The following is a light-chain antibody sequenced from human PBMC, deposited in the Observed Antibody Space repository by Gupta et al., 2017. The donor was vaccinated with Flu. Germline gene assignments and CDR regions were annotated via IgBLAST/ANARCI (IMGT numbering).Light chain of an antibody. Sequence: DIQMTQSPSSLSASVGDRVTITCRASQSISGYLNWYQQKPGKAPKLLIYATSSLQSGVPSRFSGSGSGTDFTLTITSLQPEDFATYYCQQSYTSLRWTFGQGTKVKIK. CDR2: ATS. V-gene: IGKV1-39*01. CDR3: QQSYTSLRWT. J-gene: IGKJ1*01. CDR1: QSISGY.